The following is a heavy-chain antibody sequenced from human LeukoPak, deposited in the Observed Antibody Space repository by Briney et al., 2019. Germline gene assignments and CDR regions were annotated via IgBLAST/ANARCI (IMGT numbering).Heavy chain of an antibody. CDR3: ARRAGGVSYYYFDS. Sequence: GESLQISCKGSGSRFVNYWIAWVRQKPGQGLEGMGIIYPGDSDTTYNPSFQGQVTISADKSTNTAYLHWNSLKPSDTAIYYCARRAGGVSYYYFDSWGQGTLVAVAS. CDR1: GSRFVNYW. V-gene: IGHV5-51*01. CDR2: IYPGDSDT. D-gene: IGHD2-21*02. J-gene: IGHJ4*02.